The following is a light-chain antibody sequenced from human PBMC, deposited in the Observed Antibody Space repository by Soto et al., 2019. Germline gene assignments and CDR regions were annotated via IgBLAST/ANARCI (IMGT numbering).Light chain of an antibody. CDR1: QYINTR. Sequence: EIVLTQSPATLSSFPGDRVTLSCRASQYINTRLAWYQHRPGQAPRLLIYQTSLRAAGIPARFSGSGSGTDFTLTISDVQPEDVALYYCHQRQSWPRTFGQGTKVDIK. CDR2: QTS. J-gene: IGKJ1*01. V-gene: IGKV3-11*01. CDR3: HQRQSWPRT.